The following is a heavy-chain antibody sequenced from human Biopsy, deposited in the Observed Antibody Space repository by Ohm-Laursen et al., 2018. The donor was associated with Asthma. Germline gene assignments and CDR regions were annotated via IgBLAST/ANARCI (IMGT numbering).Heavy chain of an antibody. CDR1: GFMFRSFG. CDR2: ISYDGNHK. J-gene: IGHJ4*02. Sequence: LTLTCAVSGFMFRSFGMHWVRQAPGKGLEWVAVISYDGNHKFYEDSVKGRFTISRDNSKNTLYLQMNSLRTEDTAVYYCAKRRGYSGHDNDYWGQGTLVIVSS. V-gene: IGHV3-30*18. CDR3: AKRRGYSGHDNDY. D-gene: IGHD5-12*01.